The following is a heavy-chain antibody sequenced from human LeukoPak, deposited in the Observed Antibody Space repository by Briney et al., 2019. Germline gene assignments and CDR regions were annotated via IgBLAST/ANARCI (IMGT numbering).Heavy chain of an antibody. CDR1: GFTFDNYA. J-gene: IGHJ3*02. D-gene: IGHD6-13*01. CDR3: AKGEYGSTWSDAFDI. CDR2: ISWNSIGI. V-gene: IGHV3-9*03. Sequence: GGSLRLSCAASGFTFDNYAMHWVRQVPGKGLEWVSGISWNSIGIAYADSVEGRFTISRDNAKNSLYLQMSSLRPEDMGLYYCAKGEYGSTWSDAFDICGQGTMVTVSS.